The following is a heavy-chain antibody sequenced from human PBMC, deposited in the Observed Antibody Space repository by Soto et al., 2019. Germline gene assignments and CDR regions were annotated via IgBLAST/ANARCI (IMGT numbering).Heavy chain of an antibody. V-gene: IGHV3-48*03. J-gene: IGHJ4*02. CDR1: GFTFSSHV. Sequence: EEQLVESGGGLVQPGGSLRLSCAASGFTFSSHVMNWIRQAPGKGLEWVSSINRDGNIYYADSVKGRFTISRDNAKNSLYLHMTSLRADDTAVYYCLNGDYYVGQGTLVTVSS. CDR2: INRDGNI. CDR3: LNGDYY. D-gene: IGHD4-17*01.